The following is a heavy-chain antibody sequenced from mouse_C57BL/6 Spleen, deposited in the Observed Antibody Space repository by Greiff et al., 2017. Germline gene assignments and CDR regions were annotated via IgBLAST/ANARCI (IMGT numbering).Heavy chain of an antibody. Sequence: EVKLQESGPGLVKPSQSLSLTCSVTGYSITSGYYWNWIRQFPGNKLEWMGYISYDGSNNYNPSLKNRISITRDTSKNQFFLKLNSVTTEDTATYYCASPYYGSSYAMDYWGQGTSVTVSS. D-gene: IGHD1-1*01. J-gene: IGHJ4*01. CDR1: GYSITSGYY. V-gene: IGHV3-6*01. CDR3: ASPYYGSSYAMDY. CDR2: ISYDGSN.